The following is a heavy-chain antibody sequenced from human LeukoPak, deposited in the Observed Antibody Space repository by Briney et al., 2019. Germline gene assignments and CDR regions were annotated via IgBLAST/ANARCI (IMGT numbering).Heavy chain of an antibody. CDR1: GYTFTGYY. CDR2: INPNSGDT. D-gene: IGHD6-19*01. CDR3: ARVGSSGWYVHPTLDY. Sequence: GALVKVSCKASGYTFTGYYMHWVRQAPGQGLEWMGWINPNSGDTNYAQKFQGRVTVTRDTSISTAYMELSRLRSDDTAVYYCARVGSSGWYVHPTLDYWGQGTLVTVSS. J-gene: IGHJ4*02. V-gene: IGHV1-2*02.